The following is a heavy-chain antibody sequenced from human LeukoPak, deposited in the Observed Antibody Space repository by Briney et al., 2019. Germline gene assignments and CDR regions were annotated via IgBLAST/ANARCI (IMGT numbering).Heavy chain of an antibody. D-gene: IGHD1-26*01. CDR1: GGSISGYY. V-gene: IGHV4-59*08. CDR3: ARHGGSSSSRSSFDP. Sequence: PSETLSLTCTVYGGSISGYYWSWIRQPPGKGLEWIAYIYYSGSTKYNPSLKSRVTISVDTSRDQFSLKLSSVTAADTAVYYCARHGGSSSSRSSFDPWGQGTLVTVSS. J-gene: IGHJ5*02. CDR2: IYYSGST.